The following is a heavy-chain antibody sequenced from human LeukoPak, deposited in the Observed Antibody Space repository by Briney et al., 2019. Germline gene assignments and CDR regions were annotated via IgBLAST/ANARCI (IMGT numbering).Heavy chain of an antibody. J-gene: IGHJ4*02. CDR1: GFTFSSYS. V-gene: IGHV3-21*01. Sequence: GGSLRLSCAASGFTFSSYSMNWVRQAPGKGLEWVSSISSSSSYIYYADSVKGRFTISRDNAKNSLYLQMNSLRAEDTAVYYCARDGYSSGWYLYYFDYWGQGTLVTVPS. CDR3: ARDGYSSGWYLYYFDY. D-gene: IGHD6-19*01. CDR2: ISSSSSYI.